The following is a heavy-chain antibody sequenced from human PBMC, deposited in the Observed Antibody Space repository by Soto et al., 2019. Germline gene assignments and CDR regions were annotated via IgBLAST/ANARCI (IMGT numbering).Heavy chain of an antibody. CDR3: ARSQGSSTSLEIYYYYYYGMDV. CDR1: GGTFSSYA. V-gene: IGHV1-69*01. J-gene: IGHJ6*02. Sequence: QVQLVQSGAEVKKPGSSVKVSCKASGGTFSSYAISWVRQAPGQVLEWMGGIIPISGTANYAQKFQGRVTSTADESTSTAYMELSSLRSEDTAVYYCARSQGSSTSLEIYYYYYYGMDVWGQGTTVTVSS. D-gene: IGHD2-2*01. CDR2: IIPISGTA.